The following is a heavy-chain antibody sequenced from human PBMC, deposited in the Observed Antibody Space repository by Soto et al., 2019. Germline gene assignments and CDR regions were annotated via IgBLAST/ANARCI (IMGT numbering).Heavy chain of an antibody. Sequence: QVQLVQSGAEVKKPGASVKVSCQTSGYNFSAYYFNWVRQAAGQGPEWMGWLNPRNGQTGYVQKFRGRVTMTRDTSIATVYLELSRLTSEDTAIYFCARETDTSMVDYWGQGTLSPSPQ. CDR1: GYNFSAYY. J-gene: IGHJ4*02. CDR3: ARETDTSMVDY. CDR2: LNPRNGQT. V-gene: IGHV1-8*01. D-gene: IGHD5-18*01.